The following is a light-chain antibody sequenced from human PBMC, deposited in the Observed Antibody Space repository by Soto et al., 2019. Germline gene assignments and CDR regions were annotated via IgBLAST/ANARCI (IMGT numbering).Light chain of an antibody. Sequence: DIQMTQSPSSLPASVGDRINITCRASQSIGTYLSWYQQKPGKAPKLLIYGVSTRATGIPDRFSGSGSGTDFTLTIDRLEPEDFAVYYCQQYDTPPQTFGQGTKVDIK. J-gene: IGKJ1*01. CDR2: GVS. CDR1: QSIGTY. CDR3: QQYDTPPQT. V-gene: IGKV1-39*01.